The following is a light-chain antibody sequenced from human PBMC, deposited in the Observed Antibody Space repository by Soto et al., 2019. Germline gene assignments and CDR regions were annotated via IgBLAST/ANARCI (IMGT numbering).Light chain of an antibody. CDR2: DAS. J-gene: IGKJ2*01. Sequence: DIQMTQSPSTLSASVGDRVTITCRASQSITNCLAWYQQKPGKAPKLLIFDASSLRSGVPSRFSGSGSGTEFTLPISSLQPEDFATDYCPQHNPYSPYTFGQGTKLEIK. CDR1: QSITNC. CDR3: PQHNPYSPYT. V-gene: IGKV1-5*03.